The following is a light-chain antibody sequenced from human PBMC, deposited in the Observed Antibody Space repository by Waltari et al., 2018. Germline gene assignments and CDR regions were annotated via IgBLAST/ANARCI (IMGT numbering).Light chain of an antibody. CDR1: SRYVGFYNL. Sequence: QSALTQPPSVSGSPGQSITISGTGTSRYVGFYNLLSWYQQPPDKAPQFLVYEVIERPSGVSNRFSGSKSGSTASLTISGLQAEDEADYYCCSYVGRNIWVFGGGTKVTVL. CDR2: EVI. V-gene: IGLV2-23*02. J-gene: IGLJ3*02. CDR3: CSYVGRNIWV.